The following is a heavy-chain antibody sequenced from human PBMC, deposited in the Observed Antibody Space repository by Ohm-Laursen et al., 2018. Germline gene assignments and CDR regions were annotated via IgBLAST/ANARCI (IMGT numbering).Heavy chain of an antibody. CDR3: TTPYYDSSGYYFTYDY. CDR1: GFTFSNYG. D-gene: IGHD3-22*01. Sequence: SLRLSCTASGFTFSNYGMNWVRQAPGKGLEWVGRIKSKTDGGTTDYAAPVKGRFTISRDDSKNTLYLQMNSLKTEDTAVYYCTTPYYDSSGYYFTYDYWGQGTLVTVSS. J-gene: IGHJ4*02. CDR2: IKSKTDGGTT. V-gene: IGHV3-15*01.